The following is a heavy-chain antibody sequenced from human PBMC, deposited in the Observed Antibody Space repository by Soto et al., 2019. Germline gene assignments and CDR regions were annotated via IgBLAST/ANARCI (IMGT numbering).Heavy chain of an antibody. D-gene: IGHD6-13*01. J-gene: IGHJ4*02. V-gene: IGHV3-48*01. CDR3: ARVAAAKGWSIDY. Sequence: EVQLVESGGGLVQPGGSLRLSSAASGFTFSSYSMNWVRQAPGKGLEWVSYISSSSSTIYYADSVKGRFTISRDNAKNSLYLQMNSLRAEDTAVYYCARVAAAKGWSIDYWGQGTLVTVSS. CDR1: GFTFSSYS. CDR2: ISSSSSTI.